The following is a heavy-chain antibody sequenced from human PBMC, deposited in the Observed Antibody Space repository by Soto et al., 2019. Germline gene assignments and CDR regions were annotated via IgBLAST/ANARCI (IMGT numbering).Heavy chain of an antibody. D-gene: IGHD4-4*01. CDR3: ARPLWRDDYNWGYFDL. Sequence: QVQRVESGGGVVQPGRSLRLSCAASGFTFSSYAMHWVRQAPGKGLEWVAVISYDGSNKYYADSVKGRFTISRDNSKNTLYLQMNSLRTEDTAVYYCARPLWRDDYNWGYFDLWGRGTLFTFSS. J-gene: IGHJ2*01. CDR2: ISYDGSNK. CDR1: GFTFSSYA. V-gene: IGHV3-30-3*01.